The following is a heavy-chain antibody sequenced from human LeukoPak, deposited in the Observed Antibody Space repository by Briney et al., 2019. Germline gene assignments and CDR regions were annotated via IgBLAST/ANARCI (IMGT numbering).Heavy chain of an antibody. CDR1: GGSFSGYY. D-gene: IGHD4-23*01. CDR3: ARLDYGGNPIDY. Sequence: SETLSLTCAVYGGSFSGYYWSWIRQPPGKGLEWIGEINHSGSTSYNPSLKSRVTISVDTSKNQFSLKLSSVTAADTAVYYCARLDYGGNPIDYWGQGTLVTVSS. CDR2: INHSGST. V-gene: IGHV4-34*01. J-gene: IGHJ4*02.